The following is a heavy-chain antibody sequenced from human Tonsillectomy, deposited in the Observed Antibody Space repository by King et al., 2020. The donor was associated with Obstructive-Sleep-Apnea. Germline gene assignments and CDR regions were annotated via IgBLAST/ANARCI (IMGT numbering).Heavy chain of an antibody. J-gene: IGHJ3*01. V-gene: IGHV3-64D*06. D-gene: IGHD1-26*01. CDR1: GFTFSNYG. CDR2: ISDNGGST. CDR3: VKLDRGSLFS. Sequence: VQLVESGGGLVQSGGSLRLSCSASGFTFSNYGIHWVCQAPGKGLEFVSAISDNGGSTYYADSVKGRFTISRDNSQNTQSLQMSSLRPEDTAVYYCVKLDRGSLFSWGQGTMVTASS.